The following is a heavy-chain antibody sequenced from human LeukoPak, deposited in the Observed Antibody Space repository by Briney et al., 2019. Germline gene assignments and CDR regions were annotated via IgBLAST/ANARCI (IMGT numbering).Heavy chain of an antibody. CDR1: GFTFSSSW. CDR2: INQDVSEK. J-gene: IGHJ4*02. D-gene: IGHD3-9*01. CDR3: VRGAGFITDY. V-gene: IGHV3-7*03. Sequence: PGGSLRLSCAASGFTFSSSWMHWVRQAPGKGLEWVANINQDVSEKYYVDSVKGRFTIPRDNARSSLYLQMNSLRAEDTAVYYCVRGAGFITDYWGQGTLVTVSS.